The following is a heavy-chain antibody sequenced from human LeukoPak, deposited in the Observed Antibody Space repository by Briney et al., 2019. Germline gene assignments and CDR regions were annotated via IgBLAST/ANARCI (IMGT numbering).Heavy chain of an antibody. Sequence: GGSLRFSCAASGFTVSGNYMSWVRQAPGKGMEWVSVIYSGGSTYYADSVKGRFTISRDNSKNTLYLQMNSLRAEDTAVYYCARGYCSGGSCYPFPFQHWGQGTLVTVPS. D-gene: IGHD2-15*01. CDR2: IYSGGST. V-gene: IGHV3-53*01. CDR3: ARGYCSGGSCYPFPFQH. CDR1: GFTVSGNY. J-gene: IGHJ1*01.